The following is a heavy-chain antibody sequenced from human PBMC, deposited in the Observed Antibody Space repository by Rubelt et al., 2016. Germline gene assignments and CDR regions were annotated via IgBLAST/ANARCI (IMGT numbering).Heavy chain of an antibody. CDR1: GYTFSNYY. CDR2: INPSGGST. D-gene: IGHD6-13*01. V-gene: IGHV1-46*01. Sequence: QVQVVQSGAEVKKPGASVKVSCKASGYTFSNYYMHWVRQAPGQGLEWMGIINPSGGSTNYAQKFQGRVTMTRDTSTSTVYMELSSLRSEDTAGYYCARDQSPYSSDYWGQGTLVTVS. J-gene: IGHJ4*02. CDR3: ARDQSPYSSDY.